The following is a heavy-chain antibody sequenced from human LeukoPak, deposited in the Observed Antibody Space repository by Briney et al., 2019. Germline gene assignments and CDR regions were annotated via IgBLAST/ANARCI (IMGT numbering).Heavy chain of an antibody. CDR3: AREHNINPKTYMDV. V-gene: IGHV4-38-2*02. CDR1: GYFISSGYY. CDR2: IHHSGST. Sequence: SETLSLTCTVSGYFISSGYYWGWIRQPPGKGLQWIGSIHHSGSTYYNPSLKSRVTISVDTSKNQFSLKLSSVTAADTAVYYCAREHNINPKTYMDVWGKGTTVTVSS. J-gene: IGHJ6*03. D-gene: IGHD1-1*01.